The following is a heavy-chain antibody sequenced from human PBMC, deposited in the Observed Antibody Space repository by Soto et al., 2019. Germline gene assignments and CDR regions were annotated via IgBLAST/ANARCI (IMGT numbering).Heavy chain of an antibody. CDR2: ISGSGGST. V-gene: IGHV3-23*01. D-gene: IGHD5-18*01. CDR1: GFTFSSYA. Sequence: PWGVLRLSCAASGFTFSSYAMSWVRQAPGKGLEWVSAISGSGGSTYYADSVKGRFTISRDNSKNTLYLQMNSLRAEDTAVYYCAKWGIQLWSYDAFDIWGQGTMVTVSS. CDR3: AKWGIQLWSYDAFDI. J-gene: IGHJ3*02.